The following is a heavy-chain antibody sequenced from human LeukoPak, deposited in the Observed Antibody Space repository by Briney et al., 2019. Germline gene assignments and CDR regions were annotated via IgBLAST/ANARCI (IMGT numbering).Heavy chain of an antibody. CDR3: AKVRNDID. D-gene: IGHD1-1*01. V-gene: IGHV3-23*01. CDR2: ISGSGGST. CDR1: GFTFSSYA. Sequence: GGSLRLSCTGSGFTFSSYAMSWVRQAPGKGLEWVSGISGSGGSTYYADSVKGRFTISRDKSKNTLYLQMNSLRAEDTAVYYCAKVRNDIDWGQGTLVTVSS. J-gene: IGHJ4*02.